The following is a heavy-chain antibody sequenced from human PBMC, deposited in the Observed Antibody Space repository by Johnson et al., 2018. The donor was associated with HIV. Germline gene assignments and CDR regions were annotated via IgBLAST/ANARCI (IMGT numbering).Heavy chain of an antibody. D-gene: IGHD1-26*01. J-gene: IGHJ3*02. Sequence: VQLVESGGVVVQPGGSLRLSCAASGFTFDDYTMHWVRQAPGKGLEWVSLISWDGGSTYYADSVKGRFTISRDNSKNSLYLQMNSLRVEDTALYYCAKDVGAFDIWGQGTMVTVSS. CDR1: GFTFDDYT. CDR3: AKDVGAFDI. CDR2: ISWDGGST. V-gene: IGHV3-43*01.